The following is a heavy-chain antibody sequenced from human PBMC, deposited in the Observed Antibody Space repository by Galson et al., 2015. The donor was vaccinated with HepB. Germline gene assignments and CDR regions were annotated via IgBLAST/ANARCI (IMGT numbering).Heavy chain of an antibody. J-gene: IGHJ5*01. D-gene: IGHD3-16*01. Sequence: SLRLSCAASGFAFDNHAMSWVRQAPGRGLEWISGITGKGDSTFYADPVKGRFTVSKDNSDNMLFPQMNSLRAEDAGLYFCAKGYGLFDSWGQGILVTVSS. CDR1: GFAFDNHA. CDR2: ITGKGDST. CDR3: AKGYGLFDS. V-gene: IGHV3-23*01.